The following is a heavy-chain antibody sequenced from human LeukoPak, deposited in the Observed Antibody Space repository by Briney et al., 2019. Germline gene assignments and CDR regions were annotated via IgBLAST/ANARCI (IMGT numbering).Heavy chain of an antibody. CDR3: ARVVVAATVHYSDF. V-gene: IGHV4-39*07. Sequence: SETLSLTCTVSGDSISSPNYYWGWIRQPPGKGLEWIGSIFHSGSTFYNPSLKGRVTVSVDTSKNQFSLKLTSVTAADTAVYYCARVVVAATVHYSDFWGQGTLVTVSS. D-gene: IGHD2-15*01. CDR1: GDSISSPNYY. CDR2: IFHSGST. J-gene: IGHJ4*02.